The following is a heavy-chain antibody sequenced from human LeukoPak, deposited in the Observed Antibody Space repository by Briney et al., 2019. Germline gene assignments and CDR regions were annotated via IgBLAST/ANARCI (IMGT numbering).Heavy chain of an antibody. Sequence: PGGSLRLSCEASGFTFNTYAMSWVRQAPGRGLEWVSAIIPSGDSTYYADSVKGRFTISRDNSKSTLFLQMNSLRAEDTAVYYCAKERWTTTAFDYWGQGTLVTVSS. J-gene: IGHJ4*02. CDR1: GFTFNTYA. D-gene: IGHD4-23*01. V-gene: IGHV3-23*01. CDR2: IIPSGDST. CDR3: AKERWTTTAFDY.